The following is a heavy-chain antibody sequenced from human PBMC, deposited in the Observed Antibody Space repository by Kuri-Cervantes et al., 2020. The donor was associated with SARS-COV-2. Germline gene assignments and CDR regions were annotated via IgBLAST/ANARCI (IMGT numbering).Heavy chain of an antibody. CDR2: IKQDGSAK. V-gene: IGHV3-7*02. CDR1: GFTFDAFW. J-gene: IGHJ5*02. D-gene: IGHD3-10*01. Sequence: GGSLRLSCAASGFTFDAFWMSWVRQAPGKGLEWLGNIKQDGSAKYYVDSVKGRFTISRDNAKNSLFLEMNSLRADDTAVYYCVRVGRGVESQYNWFDPWGQGTLVTVSS. CDR3: VRVGRGVESQYNWFDP.